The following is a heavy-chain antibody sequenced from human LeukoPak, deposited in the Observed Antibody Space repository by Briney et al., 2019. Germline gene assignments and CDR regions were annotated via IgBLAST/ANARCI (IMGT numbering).Heavy chain of an antibody. D-gene: IGHD6-19*01. CDR2: IYYSGIT. CDR3: ARHEQWLAFDH. V-gene: IGHV4-39*01. CDR1: GGFPSSSSYY. J-gene: IGHJ4*02. Sequence: PETLSLTCTLSGGFPSSSSYYWGWIREPPGKGLEWIARIYYSGITHYNPSLKRRVTISVYTAKNKFSLKLSAVTAAATAAYFCARHEQWLAFDHWGQGTLVTVSS.